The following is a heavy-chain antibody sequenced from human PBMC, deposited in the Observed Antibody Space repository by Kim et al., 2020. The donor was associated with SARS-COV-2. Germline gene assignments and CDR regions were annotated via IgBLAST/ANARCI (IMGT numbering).Heavy chain of an antibody. Sequence: SETLFLTCTVSGGSISSSSYYWGWIRQPPGKGLEWIGSIYYSGSTYYNPSLKSRVTISVDTSKNQFSLKLSSVTAADTAVYYCARLGGSYLNFDYWGQGTLVTVSS. CDR1: GGSISSSSYY. J-gene: IGHJ4*02. V-gene: IGHV4-39*01. CDR3: ARLGGSYLNFDY. D-gene: IGHD1-26*01. CDR2: IYYSGST.